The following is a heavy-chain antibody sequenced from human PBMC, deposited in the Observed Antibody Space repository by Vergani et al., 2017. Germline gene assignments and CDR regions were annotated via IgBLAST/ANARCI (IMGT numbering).Heavy chain of an antibody. CDR1: GFTFSSYG. V-gene: IGHV3-33*01. D-gene: IGHD2-2*01. J-gene: IGHJ6*02. CDR3: AGVRVPIVVVPAPGGMDV. CDR2: IWYDGSNK. Sequence: QVQLVESGGGVVQPGRSLRLSCAASGFTFSSYGMHWVRQAPGKGLEWVAVIWYDGSNKYYADSVKGRFNISRDNSNNTLYLQMNSLRAEDTAVYYCAGVRVPIVVVPAPGGMDVWGQGTTVTVSS.